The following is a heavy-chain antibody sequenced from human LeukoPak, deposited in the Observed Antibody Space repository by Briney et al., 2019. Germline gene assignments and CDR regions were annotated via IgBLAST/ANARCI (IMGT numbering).Heavy chain of an antibody. D-gene: IGHD2/OR15-2a*01. CDR2: IKSKTNGETT. CDR3: TADLYVSSTYCQDY. Sequence: GGSLRLSCAASGFTSGNAWMSWVRQAPGKGLEWVGRIKSKTNGETTDYGAAVKGRFTISRNDSKNTLYLQMNSLKTEDSAMYYCTADLYVSSTYCQDYWGQGTLVTVSS. J-gene: IGHJ4*02. V-gene: IGHV3-15*01. CDR1: GFTSGNAW.